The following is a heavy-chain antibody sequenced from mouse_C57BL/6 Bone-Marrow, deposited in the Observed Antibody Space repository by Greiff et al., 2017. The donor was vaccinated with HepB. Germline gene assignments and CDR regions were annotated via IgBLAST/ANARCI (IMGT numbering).Heavy chain of an antibody. CDR2: IDPETGGT. V-gene: IGHV1-15*01. CDR1: GYPFTDYE. Sequence: VPLPQSGAELVRPGASVTLSCKASGYPFTDYEMHWVKQTPVHGLEWIGAIDPETGGTAYNQKFKGKAILTADKSSSTAYMELRSLTSEDSAVYYFTREWVDAYWGQGTLVTVSA. CDR3: TREWVDAY. J-gene: IGHJ3*01.